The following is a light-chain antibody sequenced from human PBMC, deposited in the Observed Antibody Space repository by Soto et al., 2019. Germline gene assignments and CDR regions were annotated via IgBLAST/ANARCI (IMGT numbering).Light chain of an antibody. V-gene: IGKV3-15*01. Sequence: EFVLTPSPGTLSMSPGERATLSCRASQTVRNNYLAWYQQKPGQAPRLLIYDASTRATGIPARFSGSGSGTEFTLTISSLQSEDFAVYYCQQYYDWPITFGQGTRLEIK. CDR3: QQYYDWPIT. CDR1: QTVRNN. CDR2: DAS. J-gene: IGKJ5*01.